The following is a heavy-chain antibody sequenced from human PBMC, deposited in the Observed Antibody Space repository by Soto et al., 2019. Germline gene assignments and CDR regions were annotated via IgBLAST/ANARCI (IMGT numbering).Heavy chain of an antibody. D-gene: IGHD2-15*01. J-gene: IGHJ4*02. CDR3: AGSSGGSENDY. CDR2: IWYDGSNK. V-gene: IGHV3-33*01. Sequence: PGGSLRLSCAASGFTFSSYGMHWVRQAPGKGLEWVAVIWYDGSNKYYADSVKGRFTISRDNSKNTLYLQMNSLRAEDTAVYYCAGSSGGSENDYCGQGTLVTVSS. CDR1: GFTFSSYG.